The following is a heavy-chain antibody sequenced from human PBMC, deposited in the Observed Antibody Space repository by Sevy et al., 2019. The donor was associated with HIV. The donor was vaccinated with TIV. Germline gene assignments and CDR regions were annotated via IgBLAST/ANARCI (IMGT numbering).Heavy chain of an antibody. CDR3: TRWKAAQSIFDY. J-gene: IGHJ4*02. D-gene: IGHD6-13*01. V-gene: IGHV3-49*04. Sequence: GGSLRLSCTASGFTFGDYCMSWVRQAPGKGLEWVAFLKSDVYGGTVDHAGSVRGRFVISRDDSKTMAYLQRNDLKTEDTGVYYCTRWKAAQSIFDYWGQGALVTVSS. CDR2: LKSDVYGGTV. CDR1: GFTFGDYC.